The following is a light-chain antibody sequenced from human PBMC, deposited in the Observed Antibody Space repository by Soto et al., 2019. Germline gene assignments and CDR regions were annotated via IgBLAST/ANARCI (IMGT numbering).Light chain of an antibody. Sequence: EIVMTQSPGTLSLSPGERATHSCRASQSVSSIYLAWYQQKPGQAPSLLIYATSSRATGIPDRFSGSGSGTDFSLTISRLEPEDFAVYYCQQYGSSPITFGQGTRLEI. J-gene: IGKJ5*01. CDR1: QSVSSIY. CDR3: QQYGSSPIT. V-gene: IGKV3-20*01. CDR2: ATS.